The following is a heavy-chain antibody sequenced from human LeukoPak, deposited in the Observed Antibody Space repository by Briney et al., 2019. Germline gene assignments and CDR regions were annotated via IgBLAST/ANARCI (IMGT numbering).Heavy chain of an antibody. CDR2: INPSGGST. D-gene: IGHD1-26*01. V-gene: IGHV1-46*01. CDR3: ARGWPVGYSGSYYDY. J-gene: IGHJ4*02. Sequence: ASVKVSCKASGYTFTSYYMHWVRQAPGQGLEWMGIINPSGGSTSYAQKFQGRVTITRNTSISTAYMELSSLRSEDTAVYYCARGWPVGYSGSYYDYWGQGTLVTVSS. CDR1: GYTFTSYY.